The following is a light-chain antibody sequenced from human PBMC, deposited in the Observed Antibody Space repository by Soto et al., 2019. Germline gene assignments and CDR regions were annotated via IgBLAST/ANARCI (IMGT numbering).Light chain of an antibody. CDR3: QQYNSYQYT. CDR1: QSISSW. J-gene: IGKJ2*01. Sequence: DIQMAQSPSTLSANVGDRVTITCRASQSISSWLAWYQQKPGKAPKLLIYDASSLESGVPSRFSGSGSGTEFTLTISSLQPDDFATYYCQQYNSYQYTFGQGTKLEIK. V-gene: IGKV1-5*01. CDR2: DAS.